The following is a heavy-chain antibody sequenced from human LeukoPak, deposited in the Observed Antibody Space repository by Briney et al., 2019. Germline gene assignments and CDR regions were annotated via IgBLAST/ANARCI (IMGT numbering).Heavy chain of an antibody. J-gene: IGHJ4*02. CDR3: ARMDGSNWTFDY. CDR1: GGSIDNYY. CDR2: IFSSGNT. D-gene: IGHD6-13*01. Sequence: SETLSLTCTVSGGSIDNYYWSWIRQPAGKGLEWIGRIFSSGNTNYNPSLKSRVTMSVDTSTTQFSLKLSSVTAADTAVYYCARMDGSNWTFDYWGQGTLVTVSS. V-gene: IGHV4-4*07.